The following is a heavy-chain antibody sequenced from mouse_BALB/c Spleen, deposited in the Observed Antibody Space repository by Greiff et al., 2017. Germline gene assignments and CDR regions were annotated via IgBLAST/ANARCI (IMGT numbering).Heavy chain of an antibody. V-gene: IGHV2-6-7*01. CDR2: IWGDGST. D-gene: IGHD2-1*01. CDR3: ARDDGNYVWYFDV. CDR1: GFLLTGYG. J-gene: IGHJ1*01. Sequence: VMLVESGPGLVAPSQSLSITCTVSGFLLTGYGVNWVRQPPGKGLEWLGMIWGDGSTDYNSALKSRLSISKDNSKSQVFLKMNSLQTDDTARYYCARDDGNYVWYFDVWGAGTTVTVSS.